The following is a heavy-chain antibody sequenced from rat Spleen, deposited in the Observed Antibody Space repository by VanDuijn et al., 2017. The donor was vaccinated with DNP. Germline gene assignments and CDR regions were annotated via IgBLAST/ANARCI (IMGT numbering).Heavy chain of an antibody. J-gene: IGHJ2*01. CDR3: ARHYYDGSYYFDY. Sequence: EVQLVESGGGLVQPGRSLKLSCAASGFTFSSFPMAWVRQAPKQGLEWVASISSGGAGTYYRDSVKGRFTVSRNNAKSTQYLQMDSLRSEDTATYYCARHYYDGSYYFDYWGQGVMVTVSS. D-gene: IGHD1-12*02. V-gene: IGHV5S13*01. CDR2: ISSGGAGT. CDR1: GFTFSSFP.